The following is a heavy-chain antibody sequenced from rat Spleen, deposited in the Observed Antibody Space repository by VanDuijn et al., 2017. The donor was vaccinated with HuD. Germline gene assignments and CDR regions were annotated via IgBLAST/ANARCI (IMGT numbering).Heavy chain of an antibody. CDR2: INYDGSST. J-gene: IGHJ2*01. CDR1: GFTLSDYY. CDR3: ARSVFDY. Sequence: EVQLVESGGGLVQPGRSLKLSCAASGFTLSDYYMAWVRQVPKKGLEWVATINYDGSSTYYRDSVKGRFTITRDNAKSTLFLQMDSLRSEDTATYYCARSVFDYWGQGVMVTVSS. V-gene: IGHV5-7*01.